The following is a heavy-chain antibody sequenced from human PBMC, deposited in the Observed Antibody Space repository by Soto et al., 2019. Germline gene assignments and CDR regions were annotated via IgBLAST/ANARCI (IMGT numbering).Heavy chain of an antibody. Sequence: EVQLVESGGGLVKPGGSLRLSCAASGFTFSNAWMSWVRQAPGKGLEWLGRIKSKTDGGTTDYAAPVKGRFTISRDDSKNTLYLQMNSLKTEDTAVYYCTTDSDGYSSSWYSYFDYWGQGTLVTVSS. J-gene: IGHJ4*02. CDR3: TTDSDGYSSSWYSYFDY. D-gene: IGHD6-13*01. CDR2: IKSKTDGGTT. V-gene: IGHV3-15*01. CDR1: GFTFSNAW.